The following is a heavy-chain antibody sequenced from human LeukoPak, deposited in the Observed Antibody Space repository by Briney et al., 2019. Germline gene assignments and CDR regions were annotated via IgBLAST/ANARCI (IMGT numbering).Heavy chain of an antibody. CDR3: ARGDGSSYAFDI. CDR1: GGSFSGYY. D-gene: IGHD6-6*01. CDR2: INHSGST. J-gene: IGHJ3*02. Sequence: PSETLSLTCAVYGGSFSGYYWSWIRQPPGKGLEWIGEINHSGSTNYNPPLKSRVTISVDTSKNQFSLKLCSVTAADTAVYYCARGDGSSYAFDIWGQGTMVTVS. V-gene: IGHV4-34*01.